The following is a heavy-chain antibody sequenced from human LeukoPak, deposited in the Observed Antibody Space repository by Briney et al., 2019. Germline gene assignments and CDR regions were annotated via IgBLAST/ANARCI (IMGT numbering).Heavy chain of an antibody. CDR1: GFTFSSYW. J-gene: IGHJ4*02. Sequence: GGSLRLSCAASGFTFSSYWMSRVRQAPGKGLEWVANIKQDGSEKYYVDSVKGRFTISRDNAKNSLYLQMNSLRAEDTAVYYCAFLRRGRSDYFDYWGQGTLVTVSS. V-gene: IGHV3-7*01. D-gene: IGHD3-16*01. CDR3: AFLRRGRSDYFDY. CDR2: IKQDGSEK.